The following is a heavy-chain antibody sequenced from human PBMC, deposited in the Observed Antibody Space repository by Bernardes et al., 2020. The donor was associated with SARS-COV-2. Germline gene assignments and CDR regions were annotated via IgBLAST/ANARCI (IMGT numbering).Heavy chain of an antibody. CDR3: ARVTMKYQLPRHFDL. Sequence: ETLSLTCTVSGGSLRGNYWAWIRQSPGKGLEWIGEVDHSGATRYNASLKSRVIITAATSENQFSLRMTSVTAADTAMYYCARVTMKYQLPRHFDLWGQGTLVTVSS. D-gene: IGHD2-2*01. CDR2: VDHSGAT. CDR1: GGSLRGNY. J-gene: IGHJ4*02. V-gene: IGHV4-34*01.